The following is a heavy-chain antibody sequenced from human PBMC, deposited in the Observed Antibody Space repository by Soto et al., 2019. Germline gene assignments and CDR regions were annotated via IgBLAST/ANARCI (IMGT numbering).Heavy chain of an antibody. D-gene: IGHD2-15*01. Sequence: GGSLRLSCAASGFTFSSYAMSWVRQAPGKGLEWVSAISGSGGSTYYADSVKGRFTISRDNSKNTLYLQMNGLRAEDTAVYYCAKSGYCSGGSCYSGPFDYWGQGTLVTVSS. CDR2: ISGSGGST. J-gene: IGHJ4*02. CDR3: AKSGYCSGGSCYSGPFDY. CDR1: GFTFSSYA. V-gene: IGHV3-23*01.